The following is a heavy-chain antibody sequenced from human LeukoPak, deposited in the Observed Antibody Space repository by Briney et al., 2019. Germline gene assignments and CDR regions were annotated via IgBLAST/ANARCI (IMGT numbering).Heavy chain of an antibody. Sequence: GGSLRLSCAASGFTFSSNWMHWVRQAPGEGLVWVSRINSDGSTTNYADSVKGRFTISRDNAKNTLYPQMSSLRAEDTAMYYCAFRYCSGGTCYPWLDYWGQGTLVTVSS. CDR1: GFTFSSNW. J-gene: IGHJ4*02. V-gene: IGHV3-74*01. D-gene: IGHD2-15*01. CDR2: INSDGSTT. CDR3: AFRYCSGGTCYPWLDY.